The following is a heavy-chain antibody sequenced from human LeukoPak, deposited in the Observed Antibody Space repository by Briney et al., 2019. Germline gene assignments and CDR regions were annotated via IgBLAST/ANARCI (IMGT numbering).Heavy chain of an antibody. CDR3: AKGGAHNWLDP. J-gene: IGHJ5*02. CDR1: GFTFSSYG. D-gene: IGHD1-26*01. Sequence: GGTLRLSCAASGFTFSSYGMSWVRQAPGKGLEWVSVITGSGGSTYYADSVKGRFTISRDNSKNTLYLQMNSLRAEDTAVYYCAKGGAHNWLDPWGQGTLVTVSS. V-gene: IGHV3-23*01. CDR2: ITGSGGST.